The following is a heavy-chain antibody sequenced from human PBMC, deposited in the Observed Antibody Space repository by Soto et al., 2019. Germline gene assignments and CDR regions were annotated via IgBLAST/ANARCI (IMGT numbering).Heavy chain of an antibody. CDR1: GDSVNSGSYY. D-gene: IGHD5-18*01. Sequence: QVQLQESGPGLVKPSETLSLTCTVSGDSVNSGSYYWTWIRQPPWKGLEWIGHIYYTGPTNYSPSLKSRVTISLYSSKNQCSLKLSSVTAADRAVYYCSRDAKVDRSMGGYYYYNLDVWGQGSRVTVSS. J-gene: IGHJ6*02. CDR3: SRDAKVDRSMGGYYYYNLDV. CDR2: IYYTGPT. V-gene: IGHV4-61*01.